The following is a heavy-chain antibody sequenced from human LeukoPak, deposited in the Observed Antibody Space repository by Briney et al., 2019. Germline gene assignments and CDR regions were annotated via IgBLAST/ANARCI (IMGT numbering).Heavy chain of an antibody. CDR2: IYYSGTT. D-gene: IGHD3-10*01. CDR1: GGSFSSTSFY. Sequence: SETLSLTCTVSGGSFSSTSFYWGWIRQPPGKGLEWIGSIYYSGTTYYSPSLESRVTISVDTSKNQFSLKLSSVTAADTAVYYCARYGSGTYYSSVSDYWGQGTLVTVSS. CDR3: ARYGSGTYYSSVSDY. V-gene: IGHV4-39*01. J-gene: IGHJ4*02.